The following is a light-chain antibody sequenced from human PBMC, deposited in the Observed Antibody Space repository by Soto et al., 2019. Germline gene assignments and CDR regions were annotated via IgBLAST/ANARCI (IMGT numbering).Light chain of an antibody. CDR1: QSVSSSY. J-gene: IGKJ5*01. Sequence: IVLTQSPSTLSSSPVERASLSCVASQSVSSSYVAWYQHKPGLAPRLLIHDTSSRAIGIPDRFSGSKSGTNFTLTIRRMEPEDVGMYYCQQYGSSPITFGQGTRLEIK. CDR2: DTS. V-gene: IGKV3D-20*01. CDR3: QQYGSSPIT.